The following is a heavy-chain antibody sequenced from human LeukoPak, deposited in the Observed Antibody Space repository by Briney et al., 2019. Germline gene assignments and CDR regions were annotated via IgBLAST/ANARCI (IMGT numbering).Heavy chain of an antibody. CDR2: ILPNSGDT. Sequence: GASVKVSCKASGYTFPLYYIHWLRQAPGEGLEWVGWILPNSGDTFYAQRFRGRVTMTSDTPTNTAYMDLYKLTSDDTAVYFCARPPHELVSAAPFDYWGQGTLVTVSS. V-gene: IGHV1-2*02. CDR3: ARPPHELVSAAPFDY. D-gene: IGHD2-2*01. CDR1: GYTFPLYY. J-gene: IGHJ4*02.